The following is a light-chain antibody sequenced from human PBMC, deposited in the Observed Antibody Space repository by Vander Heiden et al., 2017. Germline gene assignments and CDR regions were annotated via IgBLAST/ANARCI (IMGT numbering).Light chain of an antibody. CDR1: SSNMGNNY. CDR3: GTSDSSLSAVR. Sequence: SLLTQPPSVSASPAQEATISRPGSSSNMGNNYVSWYQQLPGTAPKLLIYDNTQRPSGIPDRFSGSKSGTSGTLAITGLQPGDEAEYHCGTSDSSLSAVRFGGGTTLTVL. V-gene: IGLV1-51*01. CDR2: DNT. J-gene: IGLJ2*01.